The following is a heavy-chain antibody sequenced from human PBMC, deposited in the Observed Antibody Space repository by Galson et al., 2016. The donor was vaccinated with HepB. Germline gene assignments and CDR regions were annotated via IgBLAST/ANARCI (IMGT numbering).Heavy chain of an antibody. Sequence: SLRLSCAASGFSLSTYWVAWVRQAPGKGLEWVANIKEDGSETFYADSVKGRFSISRDNAKNSVYLQMNSLRAEDTAVYYCLGFGYWGQGTLVTVSS. V-gene: IGHV3-7*01. J-gene: IGHJ4*02. CDR3: LGFGY. CDR1: GFSLSTYW. CDR2: IKEDGSET. D-gene: IGHD3-10*01.